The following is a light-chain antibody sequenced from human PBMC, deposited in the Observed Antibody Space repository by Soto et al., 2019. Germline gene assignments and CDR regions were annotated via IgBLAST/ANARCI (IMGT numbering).Light chain of an antibody. CDR2: AAS. CDR3: QQYGYSSWT. CDR1: QSVDSKY. V-gene: IGKV3-20*01. J-gene: IGKJ1*01. Sequence: EIVLTQSPCTLSLSPGERATLSCRASQSVDSKYLAWYQQKPGQAPRILIFAASSRATGIPDRFSGSGSGTDFTLTISRLEPGDFAVYYCQQYGYSSWTFGQGTKVEIK.